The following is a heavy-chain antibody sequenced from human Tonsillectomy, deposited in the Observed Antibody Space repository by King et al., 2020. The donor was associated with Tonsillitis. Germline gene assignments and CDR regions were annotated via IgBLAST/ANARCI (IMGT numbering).Heavy chain of an antibody. J-gene: IGHJ6*03. CDR1: GFTFSRYW. V-gene: IGHV3-7*03. Sequence: EVQLVESGGGLVQPGGSLRLSCAASGFTFSRYWMSWVRQAPGKGLEWVANIKQDGSEKYYVDSVKGRFTISRDTAKNSLYVQMNSLRAEDTAVYYFARESSGYERNYYYYYMDVWGKGTTVTVSS. CDR3: ARESSGYERNYYYYYMDV. CDR2: IKQDGSEK. D-gene: IGHD3-22*01.